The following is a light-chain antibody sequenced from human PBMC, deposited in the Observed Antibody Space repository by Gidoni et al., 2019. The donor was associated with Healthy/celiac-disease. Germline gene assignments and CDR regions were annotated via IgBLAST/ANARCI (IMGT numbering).Light chain of an antibody. CDR3: QQYYSYPALT. Sequence: IRMSESPSSLSACTGERVPITCRASQGISSYLAWYQLKPGKAPKLLIYAASTLQSGVPSRFSGSGSGTDFTLAFSCRQSEDLATYYCQQYYSYPALTFGGXTKVEIK. J-gene: IGKJ4*01. CDR1: QGISSY. V-gene: IGKV1-8*01. CDR2: AAS.